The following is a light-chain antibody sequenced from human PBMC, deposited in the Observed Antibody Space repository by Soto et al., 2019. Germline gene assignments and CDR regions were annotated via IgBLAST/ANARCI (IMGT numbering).Light chain of an antibody. V-gene: IGKV3-15*01. Sequence: EIVMTQSPATVSVSPGERVTLSCRASQSVSNKLAWYQQKPGQAPRLLIYDASGRAGSVPARLSGSGSGTEFTLTISSLQSEDFAVYFCQQYDDWPQTSGQGTKVDIK. CDR2: DAS. J-gene: IGKJ1*01. CDR1: QSVSNK. CDR3: QQYDDWPQT.